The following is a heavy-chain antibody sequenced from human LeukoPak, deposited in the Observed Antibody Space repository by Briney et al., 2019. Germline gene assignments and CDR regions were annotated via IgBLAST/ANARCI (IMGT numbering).Heavy chain of an antibody. CDR1: GYSFTSYW. D-gene: IGHD2-15*01. CDR2: IYPGDSDT. V-gene: IGHV5-51*01. J-gene: IGHJ4*02. CDR3: ARLRGYCSSGSCFRPDFDR. Sequence: PGESLKISCTGSGYSFTSYWIGWVRQMPGKGLEWMGIIYPGDSDTRYSPSFQGQVTVSVDQSINAAYLQWSSLKASDTAMYYCARLRGYCSSGSCFRPDFDRWGQGTLVTVSS.